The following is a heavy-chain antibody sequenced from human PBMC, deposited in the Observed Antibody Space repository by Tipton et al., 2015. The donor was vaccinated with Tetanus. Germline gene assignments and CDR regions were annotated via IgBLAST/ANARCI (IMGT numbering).Heavy chain of an antibody. CDR1: GGSLFSGSFY. J-gene: IGHJ5*02. CDR2: IYYNGNT. V-gene: IGHV4-39*01. CDR3: ARQADNWFDP. D-gene: IGHD6-25*01. Sequence: TLSLTCSVSGGSLFSGSFYWAWLRQPPGKGLEWIGQIYYNGNTYYLSSLKSRVTISADTSNNQFSLSLRSVTAADTAVYYCARQADNWFDPWGQGTPVTVS.